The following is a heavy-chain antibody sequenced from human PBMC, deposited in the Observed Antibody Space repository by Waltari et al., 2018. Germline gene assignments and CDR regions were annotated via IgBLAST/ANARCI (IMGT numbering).Heavy chain of an antibody. V-gene: IGHV3-53*01. CDR1: GLPSRDGH. CDR2: IYSGGTT. Sequence: ELVASGGGVMKPGGSLRPSCVASGLPSRDGHSRWVRHAPGKGLEWVVIIYSGGTTYYADSVKGRFTISRDNSKNTVYLQMNSLRAEDTAVYYCARDWLGPGGVPDVWGKGTTVTVSS. D-gene: IGHD3-10*01. CDR3: ARDWLGPGGVPDV. J-gene: IGHJ6*04.